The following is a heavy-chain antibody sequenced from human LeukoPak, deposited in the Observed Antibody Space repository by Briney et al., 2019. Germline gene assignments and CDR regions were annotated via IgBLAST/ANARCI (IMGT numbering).Heavy chain of an antibody. D-gene: IGHD2-2*02. V-gene: IGHV3-30*18. CDR2: ISFDGSNE. Sequence: GGSLRLSCAASGFTFSSCGMHWVRQAPGKGLEWVAIISFDGSNEYYADSVKGRFTISRDNSKNTLYLQMNSLRAEDTAVYYCAKEEGYCSSTSCYTEGGAFDIWGQGTMVTVSS. CDR3: AKEEGYCSSTSCYTEGGAFDI. J-gene: IGHJ3*02. CDR1: GFTFSSCG.